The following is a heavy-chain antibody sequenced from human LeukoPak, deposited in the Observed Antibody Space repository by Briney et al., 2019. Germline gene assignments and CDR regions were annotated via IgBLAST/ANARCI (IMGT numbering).Heavy chain of an antibody. Sequence: PGGSLRLSCAASGFTFSSYDMHWVRQAPDKGLEWVAFIRYDGGNEYYADSVKGRLTISRDNSKNTLYLQLNSLRAEDTAVYYCAKDRTVTTGIIDYWGQGTLVTVSS. D-gene: IGHD4-17*01. CDR3: AKDRTVTTGIIDY. CDR2: IRYDGGNE. J-gene: IGHJ4*02. V-gene: IGHV3-30*02. CDR1: GFTFSSYD.